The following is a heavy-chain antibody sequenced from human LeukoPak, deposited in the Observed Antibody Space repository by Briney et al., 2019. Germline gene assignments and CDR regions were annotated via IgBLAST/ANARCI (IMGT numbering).Heavy chain of an antibody. D-gene: IGHD4-23*01. J-gene: IGHJ4*02. CDR3: ARDPPYGGEFNY. CDR2: INPNSGGT. V-gene: IGHV1-2*02. Sequence: ASVTVSCKASGYTFTGYYMHWVRQAPGQGLEWMGWINPNSGGTNYAQKFQGRVTMTRDTSISTAYMELSRLRSDDTAVYYCARDPPYGGEFNYWGQGTLVTVSS. CDR1: GYTFTGYY.